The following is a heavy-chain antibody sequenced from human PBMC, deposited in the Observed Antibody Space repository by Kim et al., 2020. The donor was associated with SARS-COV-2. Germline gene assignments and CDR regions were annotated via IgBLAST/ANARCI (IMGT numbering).Heavy chain of an antibody. Sequence: NSGNKGYAQKFQGRLNRTRNTSTSTAEMELSSVRSDDTAVYYCARGYAMDVWGQGTTVTVSS. CDR3: ARGYAMDV. V-gene: IGHV1-8*01. J-gene: IGHJ6*02. CDR2: NSGNK.